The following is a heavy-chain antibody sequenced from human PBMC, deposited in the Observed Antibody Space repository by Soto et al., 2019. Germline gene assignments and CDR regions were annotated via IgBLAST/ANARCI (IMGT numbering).Heavy chain of an antibody. Sequence: PGESLKISCKGSGYSFTSYWISWVRQMPGKGLEGVGRIDPSDSYTNYSPSFQGHVTISAAKSISTAYLQWSRLKAWDTAMDYCARLKGDYYDSSGYYPTHFDYWGQGTLVTSPQ. CDR3: ARLKGDYYDSSGYYPTHFDY. CDR1: GYSFTSYW. J-gene: IGHJ4*02. CDR2: IDPSDSYT. D-gene: IGHD3-22*01. V-gene: IGHV5-10-1*01.